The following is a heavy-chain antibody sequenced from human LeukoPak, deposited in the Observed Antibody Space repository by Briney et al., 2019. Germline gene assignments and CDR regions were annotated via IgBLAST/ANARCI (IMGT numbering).Heavy chain of an antibody. J-gene: IGHJ4*02. CDR1: GYSISSGYY. D-gene: IGHD6-25*01. CDR2: IYNSGST. CDR3: ARVRASNNSSGVGIDY. Sequence: PSETLSLTCAVSGYSISSGYYWGCIRQSPGEGLEWVGNIYNSGSTYYNPSLKSRVTISVDTSKNQFSLKLSPVTAADTGMYYCARVRASNNSSGVGIDYCGQGTLIIVTS. V-gene: IGHV4-38-2*01.